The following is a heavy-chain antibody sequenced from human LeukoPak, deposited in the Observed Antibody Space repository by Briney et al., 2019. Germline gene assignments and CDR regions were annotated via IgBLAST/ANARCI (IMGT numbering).Heavy chain of an antibody. J-gene: IGHJ4*02. D-gene: IGHD6-19*01. V-gene: IGHV4-34*01. CDR2: INHSGST. CDR1: GGSFSGYY. Sequence: KPSETLSLTCAVYGGSFSGYYWSWIRQPPGKGLEWSGEINHSGSTNYNPSLKSRVTISVDTSKNQFSLKLSSVTAADTAVYYCARGRYSSGWYYFDYWGQGTLVTVSS. CDR3: ARGRYSSGWYYFDY.